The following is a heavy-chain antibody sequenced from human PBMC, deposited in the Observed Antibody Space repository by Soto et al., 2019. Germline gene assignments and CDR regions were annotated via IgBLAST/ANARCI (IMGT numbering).Heavy chain of an antibody. CDR2: ISSSDSTI. CDR1: GFTFSDYY. J-gene: IGHJ6*02. CDR3: ARVRGQPLYCYYYGMDV. D-gene: IGHD2-15*01. V-gene: IGHV3-11*01. Sequence: QVQLVESGGGLVKPGGSLRLSCTASGFTFSDYYMSWIRQAPGKGLEWVSYISSSDSTIYYADSVKGRFTISRDNAKNSLYLQMNSLRAEDTAFYYCARVRGQPLYCYYYGMDVWGQGTAVTVSS.